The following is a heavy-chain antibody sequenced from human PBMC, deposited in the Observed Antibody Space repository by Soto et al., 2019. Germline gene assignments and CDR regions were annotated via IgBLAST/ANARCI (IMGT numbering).Heavy chain of an antibody. V-gene: IGHV5-51*01. CDR2: IYPGDSDT. CDR1: GYSFTSYW. D-gene: IGHD4-17*01. CDR3: ARHDYGDSSGYYYYGMDV. J-gene: IGHJ6*02. Sequence: GESLKISCKGSGYSFTSYWIGWVRQMPGKGLEWMGIIYPGDSDTRYSPSFQGQVTISADKSISTAYLQWSSLKASDTAMYYCARHDYGDSSGYYYYGMDVWGQGTTVTVPS.